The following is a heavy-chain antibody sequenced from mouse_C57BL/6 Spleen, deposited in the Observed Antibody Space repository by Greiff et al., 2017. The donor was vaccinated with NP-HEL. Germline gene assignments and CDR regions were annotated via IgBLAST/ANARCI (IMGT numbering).Heavy chain of an antibody. Sequence: EVQLVESGAGLVKPGGSLKLSCAASGFTFSSYAMSWVRQTPEKRLEWVAYISGGGDYIDYADTVKGRFTISRDNARNTLYLQMSSLKSEDTDMYYCTRDNYSAWFAYWGQGTLVTVSA. V-gene: IGHV5-9-1*02. J-gene: IGHJ3*01. CDR3: TRDNYSAWFAY. CDR2: ISGGGDYI. CDR1: GFTFSSYA. D-gene: IGHD1-3*01.